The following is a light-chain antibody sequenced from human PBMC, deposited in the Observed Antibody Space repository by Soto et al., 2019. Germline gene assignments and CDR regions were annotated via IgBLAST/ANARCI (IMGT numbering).Light chain of an antibody. J-gene: IGLJ1*01. CDR2: EGS. Sequence: QSALTQPASVSGSPGQSITISCTGTSSDVGSYNLVSWYQQHPGKAPKLMIYEGSKRPSGVSNRFSGSKAGNTASLTISGLQAEDEADEYCCSYAGSSLYVFGTGTKLTVL. V-gene: IGLV2-23*01. CDR3: CSYAGSSLYV. CDR1: SSDVGSYNL.